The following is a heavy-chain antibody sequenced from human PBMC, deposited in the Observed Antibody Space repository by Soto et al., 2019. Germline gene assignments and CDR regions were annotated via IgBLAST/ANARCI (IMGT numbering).Heavy chain of an antibody. Sequence: APVKLSCKDSGYSFTSYGISWVRQAPGQGLEWMGWISAYNGNTNYAQKLQGRVTMTTDTSTSTAYMELRSLRSDDTAVYYCARDRVTYYYDSSGYYYTFDYWGQGTLVTVSS. V-gene: IGHV1-18*01. J-gene: IGHJ4*02. CDR2: ISAYNGNT. CDR3: ARDRVTYYYDSSGYYYTFDY. D-gene: IGHD3-22*01. CDR1: GYSFTSYG.